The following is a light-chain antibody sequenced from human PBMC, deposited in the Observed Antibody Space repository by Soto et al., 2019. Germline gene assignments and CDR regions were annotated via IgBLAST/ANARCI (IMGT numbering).Light chain of an antibody. CDR3: SSYAGAVV. CDR2: EGS. CDR1: SSDVGTYNL. Sequence: QSALTQPASVSGSPGQSITISCTGTSSDVGTYNLVSWYQHHPGKAPKLMIYEGSNRPSGVSRRFSGSQSGNTASLTISGLQAEDEADYYCSSYAGAVVFGGGTKLTVL. V-gene: IGLV2-23*01. J-gene: IGLJ2*01.